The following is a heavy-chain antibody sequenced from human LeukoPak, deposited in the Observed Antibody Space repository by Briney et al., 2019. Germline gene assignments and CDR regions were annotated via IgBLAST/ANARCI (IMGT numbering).Heavy chain of an antibody. Sequence: SETLSLTCTVSGGSISSSSYYWGWIRQPPGKGLEWIGSIYYSGSTNYNPSLKSRVTISVDTSKNQFSLKLSSVTAADTAVYYCARVERYGDYVVYFDYWGQGTLVTVSS. CDR2: IYYSGST. CDR1: GGSISSSSYY. D-gene: IGHD4-17*01. V-gene: IGHV4-39*07. CDR3: ARVERYGDYVVYFDY. J-gene: IGHJ4*02.